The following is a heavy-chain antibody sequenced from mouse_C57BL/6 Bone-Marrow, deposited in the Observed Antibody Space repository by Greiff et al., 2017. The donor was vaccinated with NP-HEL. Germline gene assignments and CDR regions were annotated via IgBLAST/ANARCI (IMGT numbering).Heavy chain of an antibody. Sequence: VQVVESDAELVKPGASVKISCKVSGYTFTDHTIHWMKQRPEQGLEWIGYIYPRDGSTKSNEKFKGKATLTADNSSSTAYMQLNSLTSEDSAVYFCARSRYYYGTSFDYWGQGTTLTVSS. CDR3: ARSRYYYGTSFDY. V-gene: IGHV1-78*01. D-gene: IGHD1-1*01. CDR2: IYPRDGST. J-gene: IGHJ2*01. CDR1: GYTFTDHT.